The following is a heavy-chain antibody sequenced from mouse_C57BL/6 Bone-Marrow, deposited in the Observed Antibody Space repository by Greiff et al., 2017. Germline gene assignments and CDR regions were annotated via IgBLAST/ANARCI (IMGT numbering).Heavy chain of an antibody. J-gene: IGHJ4*01. Sequence: QVQLQQPGAELVRPGTSVKLSCKASGCTFTSYWMHWVKQRPGQGLEWIGVIDPSDSYTNYNQKFKGKATLTVDTSSSTAYMQLSSLTSEDSAVYYCARPAPTVVATEAMDYWGQGTSVTVSS. CDR3: ARPAPTVVATEAMDY. D-gene: IGHD1-1*01. V-gene: IGHV1-59*01. CDR2: IDPSDSYT. CDR1: GCTFTSYW.